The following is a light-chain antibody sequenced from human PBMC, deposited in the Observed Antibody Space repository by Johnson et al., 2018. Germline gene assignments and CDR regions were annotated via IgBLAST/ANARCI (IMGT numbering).Light chain of an antibody. CDR3: GTWDSRLSAGHV. CDR2: ENN. J-gene: IGLJ1*01. Sequence: QSVLTQPPSVSAAPGQKVTISCSGNSSNIGNNYVSWYQQLPGTAPKLLIYENNKRPSGIPDRFSGSKSGTSATLGITGLQTGDEADYYCGTWDSRLSAGHVFGAGNKVTVL. CDR1: SSNIGNNY. V-gene: IGLV1-51*02.